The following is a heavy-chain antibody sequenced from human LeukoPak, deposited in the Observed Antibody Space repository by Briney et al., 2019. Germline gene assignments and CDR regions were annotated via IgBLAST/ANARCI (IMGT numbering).Heavy chain of an antibody. CDR3: AKGNIRGYYYYYMDV. CDR1: GFTFSSYA. CDR2: ISGSGGST. D-gene: IGHD2/OR15-2a*01. Sequence: GGSLRLSCAASGFTFSSYAVSWVRQAPGKGLEWVSAISGSGGSTYYADSVKGRFTISRDNSKNTLYLQMNSLRAEDTAVYYCAKGNIRGYYYYYMDVWGKGTTVTVSS. J-gene: IGHJ6*03. V-gene: IGHV3-23*01.